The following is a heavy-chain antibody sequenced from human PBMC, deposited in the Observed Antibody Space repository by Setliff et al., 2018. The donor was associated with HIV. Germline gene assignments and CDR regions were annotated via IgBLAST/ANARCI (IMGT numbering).Heavy chain of an antibody. V-gene: IGHV4-4*08. CDR3: ARVQYHYVNNGDSYYFTH. J-gene: IGHJ4*01. CDR2: ISNYGSP. CDR1: GDSMIPHY. Sequence: SETLSLTCLVSGDSMIPHYWSWIRQPPGRGLEWIGYISNYGSPSYSPSLESRVTILLDTSKNQFSLRLSSVTAADTAVYYCARVQYHYVNNGDSYYFTHWGHGTLVTVSS. D-gene: IGHD3-10*02.